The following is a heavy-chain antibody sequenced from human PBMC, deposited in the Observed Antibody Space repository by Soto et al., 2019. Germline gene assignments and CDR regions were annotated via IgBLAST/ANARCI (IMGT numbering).Heavy chain of an antibody. V-gene: IGHV3-49*04. CDR3: TREFAYDYVWGSYRVPFDY. CDR1: GFTFGDYS. D-gene: IGHD3-16*02. CDR2: IRSKAYGGTT. J-gene: IGHJ4*02. Sequence: LRLSCTASGFTFGDYSMSWVRQAPGKGLEWVGFIRSKAYGGTTEYAASVKGRFTISRDDSKSIAYLQMNSLKTEDTAVYYCTREFAYDYVWGSYRVPFDYWGQGTLVTVSS.